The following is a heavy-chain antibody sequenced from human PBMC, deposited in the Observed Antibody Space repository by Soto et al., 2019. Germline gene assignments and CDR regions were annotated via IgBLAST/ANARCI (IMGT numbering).Heavy chain of an antibody. CDR2: ISAYNGNT. CDR3: ARAVPTIFGVDYYYMDV. J-gene: IGHJ6*03. D-gene: IGHD3-3*01. V-gene: IGHV1-18*01. CDR1: GYTFTSYG. Sequence: QVPLVQSGAEVKKPGASVKVSCKASGYTFTSYGISWVRQAPGQGLEWMGWISAYNGNTNYAQKLQGRVTMTTDTSTSTAYMELRSLRSDDTAVYYCARAVPTIFGVDYYYMDVWGKGTTVTVSS.